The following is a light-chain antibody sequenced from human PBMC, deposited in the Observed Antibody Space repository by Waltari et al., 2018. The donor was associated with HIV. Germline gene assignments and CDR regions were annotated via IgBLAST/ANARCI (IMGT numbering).Light chain of an antibody. J-gene: IGKJ3*01. CDR2: AAS. Sequence: DIQLTQSPSFLSASVGDRVTITCRASQGISSYLAWYQQKPGKAPKLLIYAASTLQSGVPSRFSGSGSGTEFTLTISSLQPEDFATYYCQQLNSYPVGFGPGTKVDIK. CDR3: QQLNSYPVG. CDR1: QGISSY. V-gene: IGKV1-9*01.